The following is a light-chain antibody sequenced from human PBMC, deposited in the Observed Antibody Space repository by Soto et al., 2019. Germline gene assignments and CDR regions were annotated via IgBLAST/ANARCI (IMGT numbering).Light chain of an antibody. CDR1: QSVSIN. Sequence: EIVMTQSPATLSVSPGEGATLSCRASQSVSINVAWYQQQPGQPPRLLIYHTSTRATGIPARFSGSGSGTEFTLTISGLQSEDLAVYYCQQYSDWPQTFGQGTKV. J-gene: IGKJ1*01. V-gene: IGKV3-15*01. CDR3: QQYSDWPQT. CDR2: HTS.